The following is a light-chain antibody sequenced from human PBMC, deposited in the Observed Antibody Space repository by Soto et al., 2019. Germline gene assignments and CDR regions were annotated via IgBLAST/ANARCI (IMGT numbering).Light chain of an antibody. CDR2: RTS. J-gene: IGKJ2*01. Sequence: DIQMTQSPSTLSASVGDRVTITCRASQTINNWLAWYQQKPGKAPRFLIYRTSSLESGVPSRFSGSGSGTDFTLTVSSLQPDDFATYYCQQYHSYPYTFGLGTKVEIK. V-gene: IGKV1-5*03. CDR1: QTINNW. CDR3: QQYHSYPYT.